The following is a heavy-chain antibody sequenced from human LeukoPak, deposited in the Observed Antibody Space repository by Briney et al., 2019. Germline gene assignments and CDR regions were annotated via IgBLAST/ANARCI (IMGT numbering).Heavy chain of an antibody. CDR2: IYYSGST. CDR1: GGSISSSSYY. V-gene: IGHV4-39*07. D-gene: IGHD3-22*01. J-gene: IGHJ4*02. Sequence: SETLSLTCTVSGGSISSSSYYWGWIRQPPGKGLEWIGSIYYSGSTYYNPSLKSRVTISVDTSKNQFSLKLSSVTASDTAVYYCARGYDYYDSSGYYDYWGQGTLVTVSS. CDR3: ARGYDYYDSSGYYDY.